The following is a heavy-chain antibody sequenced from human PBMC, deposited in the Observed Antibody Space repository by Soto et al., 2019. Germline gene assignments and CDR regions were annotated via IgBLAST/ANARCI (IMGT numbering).Heavy chain of an antibody. CDR2: INRDGTNT. V-gene: IGHV3-74*01. CDR1: GFPFSSSW. Sequence: EVQVVESGGGLVQPGGSLRLSCAASGFPFSSSWMHWVRQSPGKGLEWVALINRDGTNTNYADSVKGRFTISRDNAKNTLYLQMNSLRAEDTGDYYCAPAELSWGQGTLVTVSS. J-gene: IGHJ5*02. D-gene: IGHD1-7*01. CDR3: APAELS.